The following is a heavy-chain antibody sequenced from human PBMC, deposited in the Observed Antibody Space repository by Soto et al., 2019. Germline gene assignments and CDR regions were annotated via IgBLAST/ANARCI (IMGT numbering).Heavy chain of an antibody. CDR2: INSNGGST. J-gene: IGHJ3*02. V-gene: IGHV3-64*01. CDR1: GFTFSSYA. CDR3: ARGLIGLRGAFDI. Sequence: EVQLVESGGGLVQPGGSLRLSCAASGFTFSSYAMHWVRQAPGKGLEYVSAINSNGGSTYYANSVKGRFTISRDNSKNTLYLQMGSLRAEDMAVYYCARGLIGLRGAFDIWGQGTMVTVSS. D-gene: IGHD4-17*01.